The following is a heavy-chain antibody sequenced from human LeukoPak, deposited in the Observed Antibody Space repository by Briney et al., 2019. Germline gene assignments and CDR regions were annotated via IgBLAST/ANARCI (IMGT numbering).Heavy chain of an antibody. CDR3: ATFLEWLLFP. D-gene: IGHD3-3*02. Sequence: KSSETLSLTCTVSGGSISSSSYYWGWIRQPPGKGLEWIGSIYCSGSTYYNPSLKSRVTISVDTSKNQFSLKLSSVTAADTAVYYCATFLEWLLFPGGQGTLVTVSS. CDR2: IYCSGST. V-gene: IGHV4-39*01. CDR1: GGSISSSSYY. J-gene: IGHJ5*02.